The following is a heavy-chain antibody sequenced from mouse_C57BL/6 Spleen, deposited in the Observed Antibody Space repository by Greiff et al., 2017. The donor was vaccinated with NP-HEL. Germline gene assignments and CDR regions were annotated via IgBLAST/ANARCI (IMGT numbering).Heavy chain of an antibody. J-gene: IGHJ2*01. CDR2: INPNYGTT. D-gene: IGHD1-1*01. CDR3: ASGRDYGSSQPPDY. CDR1: GYSFTDYN. V-gene: IGHV1-39*01. Sequence: VQLKQSGPELVKPGASVKISCKASGYSFTDYNMNWVKQSNGKSLEWIGVINPNYGTTSYNQKFKGKATLTVDQSSSTAYMQLNSLTSEDSAVYYCASGRDYGSSQPPDYWGQGTTLTVSS.